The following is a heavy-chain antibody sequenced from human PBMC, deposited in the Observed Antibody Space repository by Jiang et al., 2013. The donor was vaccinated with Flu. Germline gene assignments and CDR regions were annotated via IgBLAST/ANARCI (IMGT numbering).Heavy chain of an antibody. Sequence: SGAEVKKPGASVKVSCKASGYTFTTYAITWVRQAPGQGLEWVGWIGTYTGNTVYAQRFQGRVTMTRDTSTTTAYMELRSLRSDDTAVYYCARVRDHWTGDTNWFDPWGQGTLVTVSS. D-gene: IGHD3/OR15-3a*01. CDR3: ARVRDHWTGDTNWFDP. CDR1: GYTFTTYA. J-gene: IGHJ5*02. CDR2: IGTYTGNT. V-gene: IGHV1-18*01.